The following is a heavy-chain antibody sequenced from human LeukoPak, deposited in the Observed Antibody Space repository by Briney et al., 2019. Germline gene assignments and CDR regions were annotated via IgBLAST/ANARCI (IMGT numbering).Heavy chain of an antibody. J-gene: IGHJ3*02. V-gene: IGHV4-61*01. CDR3: AREGGTEDAFDI. Sequence: PSETLSLTCSLSGGSISSSSYYWGWIRQPPGKGLEWFGYIYYSGSTNYNPSLKSRVTISVDTSKNQFSLKLSSVTAADTAVYYCAREGGTEDAFDIWGQGTMVTVSS. CDR2: IYYSGST. D-gene: IGHD1-1*01. CDR1: GGSISSSSYY.